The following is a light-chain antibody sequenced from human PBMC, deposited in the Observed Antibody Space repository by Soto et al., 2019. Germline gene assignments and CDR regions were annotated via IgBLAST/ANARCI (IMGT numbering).Light chain of an antibody. Sequence: EVVLTQSPATLSLSPGDRATLSCRASQSVSDYLAWYQQKPGQAPRLLMYDVFNRATGIPARFSGSGYGTDFTLTINSLEPEDFAVYFCQRRLAWPRTFGQGTKVEFK. CDR2: DVF. CDR3: QRRLAWPRT. J-gene: IGKJ1*01. CDR1: QSVSDY. V-gene: IGKV3-11*01.